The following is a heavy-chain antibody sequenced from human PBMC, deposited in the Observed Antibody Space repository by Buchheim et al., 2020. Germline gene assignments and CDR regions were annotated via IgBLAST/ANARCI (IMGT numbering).Heavy chain of an antibody. CDR3: ARHFNDGAAFFDS. Sequence: QVQLRESGPGLVKPSETLSLTCTVSGGSIISYYWSWLRQPPGKRLEWIGYIYSSGVTNYNASLKSRVTMSVDTSTNQFSLKLNSVTAADTAFYYCARHFNDGAAFFDSWGQGTL. D-gene: IGHD3-3*02. V-gene: IGHV4-59*01. J-gene: IGHJ4*02. CDR1: GGSIISYY. CDR2: IYSSGVT.